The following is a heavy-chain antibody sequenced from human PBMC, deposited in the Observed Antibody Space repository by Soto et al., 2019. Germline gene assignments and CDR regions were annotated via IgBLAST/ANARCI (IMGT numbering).Heavy chain of an antibody. D-gene: IGHD1-7*01. Sequence: QVQLQESGPGLVKPSGTLSLTCAVSGASFTSNDWWTWVRQPPGRGLEWIGEIYRTGSTNYHPSLKGRVTISLDKSENQFSLKVTSLTAADTAVYYCASRDPGTSVDYWGQGTLVTVSS. V-gene: IGHV4-4*02. J-gene: IGHJ4*02. CDR2: IYRTGST. CDR3: ASRDPGTSVDY. CDR1: GASFTSNDW.